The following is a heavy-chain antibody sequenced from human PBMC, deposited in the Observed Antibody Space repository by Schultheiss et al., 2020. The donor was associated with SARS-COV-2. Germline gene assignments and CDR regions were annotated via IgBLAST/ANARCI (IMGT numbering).Heavy chain of an antibody. V-gene: IGHV3-23*01. CDR2: ISGSGGST. Sequence: GGSLRLSCAASGFTFSSYEMNWVRQAPGKGLEWVSAISGSGGSTYYADSVKGRFTISRDSSKNTVSLQMKSLQMNSLRAEDTAVYYCARDSLRYVWGSYHFDYWGQGTLVTVSS. CDR1: GFTFSSYE. CDR3: ARDSLRYVWGSYHFDY. D-gene: IGHD3-16*02. J-gene: IGHJ4*02.